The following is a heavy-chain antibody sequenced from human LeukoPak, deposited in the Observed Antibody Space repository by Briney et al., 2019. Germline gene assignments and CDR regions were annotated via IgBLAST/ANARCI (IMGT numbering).Heavy chain of an antibody. CDR1: GFTFSSYV. CDR3: AKGSVSMAGTPGDV. D-gene: IGHD6-19*01. J-gene: IGHJ6*02. V-gene: IGHV3-23*01. CDR2: IGGGGYST. Sequence: PGGSLRLSCAASGFTFSSYVMNWVRQAPGKGLEWVSTIGGGGYSTYYADSVKSRFTISRDNSKNTLFLQMNSLRAEDTAIYYCAKGSVSMAGTPGDVWGQGTTVTVSS.